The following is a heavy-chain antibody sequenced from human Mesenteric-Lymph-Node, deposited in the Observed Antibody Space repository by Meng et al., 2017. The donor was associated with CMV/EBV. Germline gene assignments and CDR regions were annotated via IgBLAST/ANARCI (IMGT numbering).Heavy chain of an antibody. V-gene: IGHV4-34*01. CDR2: INHSGST. J-gene: IGHJ5*02. Sequence: AVYVGSFSGYYCSWIRQPPGKGLEWIGEINHSGSTNYNPSLKSRVTISVDTSKNQFSLKLSSVTAADTAVYYCARELLPRSGWFDPWGQGTLVTVSS. D-gene: IGHD2-15*01. CDR1: VGSFSGYY. CDR3: ARELLPRSGWFDP.